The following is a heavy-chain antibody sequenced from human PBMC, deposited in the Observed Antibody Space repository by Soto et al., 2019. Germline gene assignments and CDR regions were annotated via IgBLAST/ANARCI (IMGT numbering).Heavy chain of an antibody. J-gene: IGHJ6*02. CDR1: CCTFTNYC. CDR3: ARDMRQLAPYLYFGLDV. V-gene: IGHV1-18*01. CDR2: ISAYNSNT. D-gene: IGHD6-6*01. Sequence: VSVKVSSKAPCCTFTNYCISWVRQAPAQEREWMGWISAYNSNTEYAEKFQGRVTMTSDTSTTTAYLELRSLRSDDTALYYSARDMRQLAPYLYFGLDVWGQGTAVTVSS.